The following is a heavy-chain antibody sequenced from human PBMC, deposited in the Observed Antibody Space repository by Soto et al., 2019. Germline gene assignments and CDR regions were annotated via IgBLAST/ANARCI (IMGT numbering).Heavy chain of an antibody. CDR3: ARKNLELSFDP. D-gene: IGHD1-7*01. CDR1: GYTFTSYN. J-gene: IGHJ5*02. Sequence: ASVKVSCRASGYTFTSYNMHWVRQAPGQGLEWMGIINPSGGSTSYAQKFQGRVTMTRDTSTSTVYMELSSLRSEDTAVYYCARKNLELSFDPWGQGTLVTVSS. V-gene: IGHV1-46*01. CDR2: INPSGGST.